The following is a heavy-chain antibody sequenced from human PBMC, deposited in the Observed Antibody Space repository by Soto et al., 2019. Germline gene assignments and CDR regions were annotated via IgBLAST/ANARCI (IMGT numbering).Heavy chain of an antibody. J-gene: IGHJ6*02. Sequence: SETLSLTCTVSGGSISSSSYYWGWIRQPPGKGLEWIGSIYYSGSTYYNPSLKGRVTISVDTSKNQFSLKLSSVTAADTAVYYCARLYGDYDWYYGMDVWGQGTTVTVSS. V-gene: IGHV4-39*01. D-gene: IGHD4-17*01. CDR2: IYYSGST. CDR3: ARLYGDYDWYYGMDV. CDR1: GGSISSSSYY.